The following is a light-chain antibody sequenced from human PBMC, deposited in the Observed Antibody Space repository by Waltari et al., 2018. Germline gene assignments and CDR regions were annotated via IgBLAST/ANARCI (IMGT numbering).Light chain of an antibody. CDR2: GAS. V-gene: IGKV3-20*01. CDR3: QHYVRLPVS. Sequence: GERATLSCRASQSVSRSLAWYQQKPGQAPRLLIYGASSRATGVPARFSGSGAGTDFSLTISRLEPEDFAVYYCQHYVRLPVSFGQGTKVEIK. CDR1: QSVSRS. J-gene: IGKJ1*01.